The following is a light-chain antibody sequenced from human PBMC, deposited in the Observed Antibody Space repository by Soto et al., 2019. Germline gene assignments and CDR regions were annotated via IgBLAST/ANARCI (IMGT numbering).Light chain of an antibody. CDR2: DVS. Sequence: QSVLTQPASVSGSPGQSITISCTGTSSDVGGYNYVSWYQQHPGRAPKLIIYDVSNRPSGVSNRFSGSKSGNTASLTISGLQAEDEVDYYCISYTTINTLISGGGTKLTVL. CDR3: ISYTTINTLI. CDR1: SSDVGGYNY. V-gene: IGLV2-14*03. J-gene: IGLJ2*01.